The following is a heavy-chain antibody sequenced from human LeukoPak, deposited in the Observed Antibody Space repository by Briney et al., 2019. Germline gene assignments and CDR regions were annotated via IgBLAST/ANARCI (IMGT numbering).Heavy chain of an antibody. Sequence: GGSLRLSCAASGFTFSSYAMSWVRQAPGKGLEWVSAISGSGGSTYYADSVKGRFTISRDNSKNTLYLQMNSLRAEDTAVYYCAKDPDIVVVPAVYFDYWGQGTLVTVSS. D-gene: IGHD2-2*01. CDR3: AKDPDIVVVPAVYFDY. J-gene: IGHJ4*02. V-gene: IGHV3-23*01. CDR2: ISGSGGST. CDR1: GFTFSSYA.